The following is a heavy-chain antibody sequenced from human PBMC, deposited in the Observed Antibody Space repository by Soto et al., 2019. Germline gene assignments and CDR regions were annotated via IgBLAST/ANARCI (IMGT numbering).Heavy chain of an antibody. V-gene: IGHV3-33*01. CDR1: GFTFSSYG. Sequence: QVQLVESGGGVVQPGRSLRLSCAASGFTFSSYGMHWVRQAPGKGLEWVAVIWYDGSNKYYADSVKGRFTISRDNSKNTLYLQMNSLRAEDTAVYYCARGSEDTAMVMGMDVWGQGTTVTVSS. D-gene: IGHD5-18*01. CDR2: IWYDGSNK. J-gene: IGHJ6*02. CDR3: ARGSEDTAMVMGMDV.